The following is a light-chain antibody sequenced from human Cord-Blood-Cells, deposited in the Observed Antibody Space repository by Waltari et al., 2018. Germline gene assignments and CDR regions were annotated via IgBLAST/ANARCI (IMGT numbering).Light chain of an antibody. CDR1: QSVSSY. CDR3: QQRSNWPLT. J-gene: IGKJ4*01. V-gene: IGKV3-11*01. Sequence: IVLTQSPATLSLSPGERATLPCRASQSVSSYVAWYQQKPGQAPSLLIYDASNRATGIPARFSGSGSGTDFTLTISSLEPEDFAVYYCQQRSNWPLTFGGGTKVVIK. CDR2: DAS.